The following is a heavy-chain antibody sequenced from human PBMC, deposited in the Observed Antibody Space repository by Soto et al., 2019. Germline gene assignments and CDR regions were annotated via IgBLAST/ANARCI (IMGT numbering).Heavy chain of an antibody. V-gene: IGHV1-69*04. CDR3: AREQVEYRELDDHYH. J-gene: IGHJ5*02. Sequence: PVKVAWKGVGGGYSSYPSRWGRKTHGQGLEWMGRIIPFLGKANYAQKFQGRVTITTDTSTSTAYMELRSLRSDDTALYYCAREQVEYRELDDHYHCGQGTLVTISS. CDR1: GGGYSSYP. CDR2: IIPFLGKA. D-gene: IGHD3-10*01.